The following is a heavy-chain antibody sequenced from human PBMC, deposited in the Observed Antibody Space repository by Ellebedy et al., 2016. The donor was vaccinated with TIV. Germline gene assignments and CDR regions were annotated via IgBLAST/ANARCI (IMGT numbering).Heavy chain of an antibody. CDR3: ARVTRLSGWQQIDY. CDR2: IGTAGDT. V-gene: IGHV3-13*01. J-gene: IGHJ4*02. Sequence: GESLKISCAASGFTFSRYWMSWVRQATGKGLEWVSAIGTAGDTYYPGSVKGRFTISRENAKNSLYLQMNSLRAGDTAVYYCARVTRLSGWQQIDYWGQGTLVTVSS. D-gene: IGHD6-19*01. CDR1: GFTFSRYW.